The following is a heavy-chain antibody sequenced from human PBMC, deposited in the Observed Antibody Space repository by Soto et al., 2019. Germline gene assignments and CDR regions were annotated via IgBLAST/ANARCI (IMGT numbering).Heavy chain of an antibody. CDR2: ITASGGTR. J-gene: IGHJ4*02. CDR3: AKGFEVAGFHFDS. V-gene: IGHV3-23*01. CDR1: GFTFSRYA. D-gene: IGHD2-15*01. Sequence: EVQLLESGGDLVQPGGSLRLSCTASGFTFSRYAMGWIRLAPGKGLEWVAGITASGGTRYHADSVKGRFTISRDNSRNTLFLQIDNLRVDDTGMYFCAKGFEVAGFHFDSWGQGTLVTVSS.